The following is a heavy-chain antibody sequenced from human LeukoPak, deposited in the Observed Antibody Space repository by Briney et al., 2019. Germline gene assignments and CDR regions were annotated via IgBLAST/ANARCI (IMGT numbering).Heavy chain of an antibody. Sequence: SETLSLTCTVSGGSISSYYWSWLRQPPGKGLEWIGYIYYSGSPNYNPSLQSRVTISVDTSKNQFSLRLRSVTAADTAVYYCAIGWPIEYWGQGTLVTVSS. J-gene: IGHJ4*02. CDR3: AIGWPIEY. CDR1: GGSISSYY. V-gene: IGHV4-59*08. CDR2: IYYSGSP. D-gene: IGHD6-19*01.